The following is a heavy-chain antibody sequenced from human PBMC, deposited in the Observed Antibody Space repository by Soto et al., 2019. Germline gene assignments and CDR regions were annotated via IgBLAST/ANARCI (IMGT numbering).Heavy chain of an antibody. V-gene: IGHV4-59*01. J-gene: IGHJ4*02. CDR3: ARGGVQSNGPYFDY. Sequence: SETLSLTCTVSGGSISSYYWSWIRQPPGKGLEWIGYIYYSGSTNYNPSLKSRVTISVDTSKNQFSLKLSSVTAADTAVYYCARGGVQSNGPYFDYWGQGTLVTVSS. CDR2: IYYSGST. CDR1: GGSISSYY. D-gene: IGHD3-10*01.